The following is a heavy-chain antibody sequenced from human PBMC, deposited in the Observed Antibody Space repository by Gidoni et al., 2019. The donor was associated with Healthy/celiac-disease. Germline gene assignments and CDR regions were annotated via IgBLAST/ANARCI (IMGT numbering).Heavy chain of an antibody. J-gene: IGHJ3*02. CDR1: GGSFSGYS. CDR3: ARAFQRQSMTTRVYAFDI. Sequence: QVQLQQWGAGLLKPSETLSLTCAVYGGSFSGYSWSWIRQPPGKGLEWIGEINHSGSTNYNPSLKSRVTISVDTSKNQFSLKLSSVTAADTAVYYCARAFQRQSMTTRVYAFDIWGQGTMVTVSS. CDR2: INHSGST. D-gene: IGHD4-17*01. V-gene: IGHV4-34*01.